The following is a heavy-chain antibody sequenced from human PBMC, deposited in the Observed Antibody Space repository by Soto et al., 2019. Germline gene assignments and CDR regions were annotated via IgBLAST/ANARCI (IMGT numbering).Heavy chain of an antibody. CDR1: GFSLSTNGVG. CDR3: ARRCTAGSCSQRISFDY. D-gene: IGHD2-15*01. Sequence: QITLKESGPTLVKPTQTLTLTCTFSGFSLSTNGVGVGWIRQPPGKALEWLGVIYWDDDKRYSPSLKSRLTITKDTSKNQVVLTMTNMDPVDTATYYCARRCTAGSCSQRISFDYCGQGTLVTVSS. CDR2: IYWDDDK. J-gene: IGHJ4*02. V-gene: IGHV2-5*02.